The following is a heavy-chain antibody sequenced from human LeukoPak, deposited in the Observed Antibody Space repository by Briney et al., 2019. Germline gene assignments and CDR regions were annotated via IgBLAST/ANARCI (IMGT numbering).Heavy chain of an antibody. Sequence: ASVKVSCKTSGSTFTGYYLHWVRQAPGQGLEWMGWINPNSGGTNYAQKFQGRVTMTRDTSISTAYMELSRLRSDDTAVYYCARGKYGSGLIDYWGQGTLVTASS. CDR3: ARGKYGSGLIDY. D-gene: IGHD6-19*01. J-gene: IGHJ4*02. CDR1: GSTFTGYY. V-gene: IGHV1-2*02. CDR2: INPNSGGT.